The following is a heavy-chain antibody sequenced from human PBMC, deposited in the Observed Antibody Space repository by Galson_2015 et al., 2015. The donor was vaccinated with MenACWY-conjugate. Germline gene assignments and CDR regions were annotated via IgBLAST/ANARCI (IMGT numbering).Heavy chain of an antibody. CDR1: GFTFSNSW. J-gene: IGHJ3*01. CDR3: ARAKEQWLSKTFDL. D-gene: IGHD6-19*01. V-gene: IGHV3-7*01. CDR2: IKQDGSGK. Sequence: SLRLSCATSGFTFSNSWMGWVRQAPGKGLEWVANIKQDGSGKYYVDSVKGRFIISRDNAKNSLFLQVDGLRAEDTALYYCARAKEQWLSKTFDLWGQGTMVTVSS.